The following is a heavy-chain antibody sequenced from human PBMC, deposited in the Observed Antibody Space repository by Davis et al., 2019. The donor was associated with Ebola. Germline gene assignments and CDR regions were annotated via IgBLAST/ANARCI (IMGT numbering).Heavy chain of an antibody. CDR1: GGTLRTHG. D-gene: IGHD2-2*01. V-gene: IGHV1-69*13. Sequence: SVKVSCKAAGGTLRTHGISWVRQAPGQGLEWMGGLIPIFGTPNYAQKFQGRVTIIADESTSTAYLELSSLKSKDTAVYYCAGHGRRLVGYFDSWGQGTLVTVSS. CDR2: LIPIFGTP. CDR3: AGHGRRLVGYFDS. J-gene: IGHJ4*02.